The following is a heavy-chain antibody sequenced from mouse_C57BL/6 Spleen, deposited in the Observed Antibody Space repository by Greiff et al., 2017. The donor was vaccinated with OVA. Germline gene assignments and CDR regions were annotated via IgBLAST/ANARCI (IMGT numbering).Heavy chain of an antibody. V-gene: IGHV1-53*01. Sequence: QVQLQQSGTELVKPGASVKLSCKASGYTFTSYWMPWVKQRPGQGLEWIGNINPSNGCTNYNDKFKGKATLTVDKSTSTAYMQLSSLTSEDSAVYDCAKEDYYGSSSNSFDYWGQGTTLTVSS. CDR3: AKEDYYGSSSNSFDY. D-gene: IGHD1-1*01. CDR1: GYTFTSYW. CDR2: INPSNGCT. J-gene: IGHJ2*01.